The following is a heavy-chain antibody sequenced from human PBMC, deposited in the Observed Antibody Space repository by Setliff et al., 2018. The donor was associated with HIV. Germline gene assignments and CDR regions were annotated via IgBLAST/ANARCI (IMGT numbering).Heavy chain of an antibody. Sequence: SETLSLTCSVSGDSMSSGSYFWGWIRQSPGKGLEWIGSIYFNGKTYNNPSLKSRVIMSVDRSRSQLSLKVNSVTAADTATYYCARHVIGVVMLYSWDAFDYWGRGTLVTVSS. V-gene: IGHV4-39*01. J-gene: IGHJ4*02. D-gene: IGHD3-16*01. CDR3: ARHVIGVVMLYSWDAFDY. CDR2: IYFNGKT. CDR1: GDSMSSGSYF.